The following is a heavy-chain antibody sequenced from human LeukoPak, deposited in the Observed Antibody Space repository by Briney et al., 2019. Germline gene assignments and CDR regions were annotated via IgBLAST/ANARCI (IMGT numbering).Heavy chain of an antibody. CDR3: ARALNPGWFDP. CDR1: GFTFNTYG. Sequence: GGSLRLSCAASGFTFNTYGMHWVRQAPGKGLEWVSSISSSSSYIYYADSVKGRFTISRDNAKNSLYLQMNSLRAEDTAVYYCARALNPGWFDPWGQGTLVTVSS. V-gene: IGHV3-21*01. CDR2: ISSSSSYI. J-gene: IGHJ5*02.